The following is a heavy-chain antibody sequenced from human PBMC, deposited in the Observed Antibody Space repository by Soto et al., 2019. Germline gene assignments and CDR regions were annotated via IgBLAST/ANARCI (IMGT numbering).Heavy chain of an antibody. D-gene: IGHD2-15*01. J-gene: IGHJ6*02. V-gene: IGHV6-1*01. CDR2: IYYRSKWFH. CDR1: GDSVSSNGAC. Sequence: SQTLSLTCVISGDSVSSNGACRNWIRQSPSRGLQWLGRIYYRSKWFHDYAASVESRMAINPDTSRNQFSLQLNYVTPEDTAVYYCARVHCSAGTCLDGLDFWGQGTTVTVSS. CDR3: ARVHCSAGTCLDGLDF.